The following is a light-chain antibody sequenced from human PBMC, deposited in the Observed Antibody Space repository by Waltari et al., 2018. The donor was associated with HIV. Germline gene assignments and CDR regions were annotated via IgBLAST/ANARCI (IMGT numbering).Light chain of an antibody. V-gene: IGKV2-28*01. CDR3: MQGLQTPHT. Sequence: DIVMTQFPLSLHATAGEAAYISCRSGQSPLHINGYNYLDWYLQKPGQPPQLLIYLASNRASGIPLRFSGSGIGTEFTLEISTVKAEDVGTFYCMQGLQTPHTFGQGTKLQI. CDR1: QSPLHINGYNY. J-gene: IGKJ2*01. CDR2: LAS.